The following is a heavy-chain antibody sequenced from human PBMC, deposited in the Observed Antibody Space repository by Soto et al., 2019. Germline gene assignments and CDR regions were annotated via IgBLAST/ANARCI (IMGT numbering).Heavy chain of an antibody. CDR2: INPSGGST. J-gene: IGHJ1*01. Sequence: QVQLVQSGAEVKKPGASVKVSCRASGYTFTSYYIHWVRQAPGQGLEWMGIINPSGGSTTYAQKFKGRVTIIRDTSTSTVYMELSSLRSEDTAVYYCAREGLTGRYFQYWGQGTLVTVSS. V-gene: IGHV1-46*01. CDR1: GYTFTSYY. CDR3: AREGLTGRYFQY. D-gene: IGHD1-20*01.